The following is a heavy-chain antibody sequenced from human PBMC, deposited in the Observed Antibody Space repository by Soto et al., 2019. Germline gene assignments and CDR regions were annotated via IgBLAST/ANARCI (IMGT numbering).Heavy chain of an antibody. D-gene: IGHD3-16*01. CDR3: ARQAKIGDRSQFYFDS. V-gene: IGHV3-21*01. CDR2: ISSTTNYI. CDR1: GFTFTRYS. Sequence: PGASLKISCAASGFTFTRYSMNWVRQAPGKGLEWVSSISSTTNYIYYGDSVKGRFTISRDNSQDTLYLQMDSLRPDDTAVYYCARQAKIGDRSQFYFDSWGQGTLVTVSS. J-gene: IGHJ4*02.